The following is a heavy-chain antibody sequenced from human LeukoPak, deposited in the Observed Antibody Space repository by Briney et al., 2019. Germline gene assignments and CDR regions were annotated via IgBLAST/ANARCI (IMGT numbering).Heavy chain of an antibody. CDR2: IKQDGSDK. Sequence: PGGSLRLSCAASGFTFSSYWMSWVRQPPGKGLEWVANIKQDGSDKYYVDSVKGRFTISRDNAENSLYLQMNSLRAEDTAVYYCARLDEAFDNWGQGTLVTVSS. CDR3: ARLDEAFDN. V-gene: IGHV3-7*01. D-gene: IGHD5-24*01. J-gene: IGHJ4*02. CDR1: GFTFSSYW.